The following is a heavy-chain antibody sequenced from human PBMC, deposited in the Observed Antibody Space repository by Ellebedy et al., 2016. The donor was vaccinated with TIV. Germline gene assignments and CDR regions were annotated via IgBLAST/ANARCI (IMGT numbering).Heavy chain of an antibody. CDR2: LWYDGSDI. CDR3: SSHVETSMTH. Sequence: GESLKISXTGSGFSFSSYGMHWVRQAPGEGLEWVAFLWYDGSDIHYADSVKGRFTISRDNAKSSLYLQMNSLRVEDTALYYCSSHVETSMTHWGQGTLVTVSS. CDR1: GFSFSSYG. D-gene: IGHD5-18*01. V-gene: IGHV3-33*03. J-gene: IGHJ4*02.